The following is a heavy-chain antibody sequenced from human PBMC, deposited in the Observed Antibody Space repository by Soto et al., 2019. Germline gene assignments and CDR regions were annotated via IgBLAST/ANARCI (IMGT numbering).Heavy chain of an antibody. J-gene: IGHJ3*01. CDR1: GFSVSSKY. D-gene: IGHD4-17*01. CDR3: AASVTTAGAYDV. V-gene: IGHV3-53*01. Sequence: GGSLRLSCAASGFSVSSKYMIWVRQVPGKGLEWVSAIYGPGYTYYPESARGRFTISRDTSKNTVSLQMSGLRAEDTAVYYCAASVTTAGAYDVWGLGTKVTVSS. CDR2: IYGPGYT.